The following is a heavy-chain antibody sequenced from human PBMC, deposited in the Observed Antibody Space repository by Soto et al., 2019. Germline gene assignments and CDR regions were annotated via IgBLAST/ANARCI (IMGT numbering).Heavy chain of an antibody. CDR3: ATRVES. Sequence: VPLVEAGGGSVQPGGSLRLSCVASGITFSGFWMHWVRQVPGKGLEWVARVDSAGSGTSYADSVKGRFTVSSDNAKNTLSLHMDCLRVEDTAVYYCATRVESGGQGIPVTVSS. V-gene: IGHV3-74*01. J-gene: IGHJ4*02. CDR1: GITFSGFW. CDR2: VDSAGSGT.